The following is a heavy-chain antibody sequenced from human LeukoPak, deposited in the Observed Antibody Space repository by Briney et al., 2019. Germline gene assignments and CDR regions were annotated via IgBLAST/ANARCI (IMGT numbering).Heavy chain of an antibody. CDR3: ARDSNWFDP. CDR2: ISHSGST. CDR1: GGSFSGYY. V-gene: IGHV4-34*01. Sequence: SETLSLTCAVYGGSFSGYYWSWIRQPPGKGLEWIGEISHSGSTNYNPSLKSRVTISVDTSKNQFSLKLSSVTAADTAVYYCARDSNWFDPWGQGTLVTVSS. J-gene: IGHJ5*02.